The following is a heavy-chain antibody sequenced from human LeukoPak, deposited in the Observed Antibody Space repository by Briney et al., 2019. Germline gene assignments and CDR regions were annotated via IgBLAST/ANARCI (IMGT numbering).Heavy chain of an antibody. D-gene: IGHD3-22*01. CDR1: GFTFSSYG. Sequence: PGGSLRLSCAASGFTFSSYGMHWVRQAPGKGLEWVAFIRYDGSNKYYADSVKGRFTISRDNSKNTLYLQMNSLRAEDTAVYHCAKGRYYHDNSDAFEIWGQGTMVTVSS. J-gene: IGHJ3*02. CDR3: AKGRYYHDNSDAFEI. CDR2: IRYDGSNK. V-gene: IGHV3-30*02.